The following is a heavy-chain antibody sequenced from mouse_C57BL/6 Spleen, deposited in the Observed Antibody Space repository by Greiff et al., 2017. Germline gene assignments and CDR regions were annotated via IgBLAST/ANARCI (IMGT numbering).Heavy chain of an antibody. CDR3: ARSLYYGSSVRHCDY. Sequence: QVQLQQSGPELVKPGASVKISCKASGYAFSSSWMNWVKQRPGKGLEWIGRIYPGDGDTNYNGKFKGKATLTADKSSSTAYMQLSSLTSEDSAVYFCARSLYYGSSVRHCDYWGQGTTLTVSS. J-gene: IGHJ2*01. CDR2: IYPGDGDT. V-gene: IGHV1-82*01. CDR1: GYAFSSSW. D-gene: IGHD1-1*01.